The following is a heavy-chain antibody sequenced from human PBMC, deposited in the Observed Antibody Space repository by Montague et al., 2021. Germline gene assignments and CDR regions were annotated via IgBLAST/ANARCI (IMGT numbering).Heavy chain of an antibody. CDR2: IYSSGST. J-gene: IGHJ5*02. CDR3: TRPGGYCTNDTCYFWFAP. CDR1: GGSISRSSYY. D-gene: IGHD2-8*01. V-gene: IGHV4-39*01. Sequence: SETLSLTCTVSGGSISRSSYYWGWIRQPPGKGLEWIVSIYSSGSTYYNPSLKSQVTISADTSKNQFSLKLSSVTAAGTAVYYCTRPGGYCTNDTCYFWFAPWGPGILVTVSS.